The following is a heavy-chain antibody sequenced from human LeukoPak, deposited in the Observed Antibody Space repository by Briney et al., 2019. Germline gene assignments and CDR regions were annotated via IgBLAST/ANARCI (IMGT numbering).Heavy chain of an antibody. CDR1: GGSVSSYY. V-gene: IGHV4-59*08. J-gene: IGHJ3*02. Sequence: SETLSLTCTVSGGSVSSYYWGWIRQPPGKGLEWIGYIYYTGSTNYNPSLKSRVTISVDTSKNHFSLKLSSVTATDTAVYYCARHNPRGFSSLDAFDIWGQGTIVSVSS. D-gene: IGHD2-2*01. CDR3: ARHNPRGFSSLDAFDI. CDR2: IYYTGST.